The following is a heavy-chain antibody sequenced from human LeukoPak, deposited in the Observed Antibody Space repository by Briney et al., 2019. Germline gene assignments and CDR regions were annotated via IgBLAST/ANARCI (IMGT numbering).Heavy chain of an antibody. CDR3: ARDQSRYFDWLFMGIDY. CDR1: GFNFSSYA. J-gene: IGHJ4*02. V-gene: IGHV3-30*04. CDR2: ISYDGSNK. Sequence: GSLRLSFSASGFNFSSYAMHWVRRGPGQGLEWVAVISYDGSNKYYADSVKGRFTISRDNSKNTLYLQMNSLRAEDTAVYYCARDQSRYFDWLFMGIDYWGQGTLVTVSS. D-gene: IGHD3-9*01.